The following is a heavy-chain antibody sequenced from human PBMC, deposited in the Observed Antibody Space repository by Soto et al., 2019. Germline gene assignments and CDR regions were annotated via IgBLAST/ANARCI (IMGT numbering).Heavy chain of an antibody. CDR2: ISGGSESI. Sequence: EVQLLESGGGLVPPGGSLRLSCTASGFTFSSSGMSWVRQAPGKGLEWVSGISGGSESIYYADSVKGRFAISRDNSKNTLYLQMNTLRAEDTAVYHCARGHGYNYGGSGGLNDFWGQGALVTVSS. CDR1: GFTFSSSG. V-gene: IGHV3-23*01. D-gene: IGHD5-12*01. CDR3: ARGHGYNYGGSGGLNDF. J-gene: IGHJ4*02.